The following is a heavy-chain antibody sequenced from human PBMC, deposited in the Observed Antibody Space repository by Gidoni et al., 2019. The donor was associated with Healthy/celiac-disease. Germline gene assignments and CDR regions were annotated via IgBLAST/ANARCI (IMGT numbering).Heavy chain of an antibody. Sequence: EVQLVESGRGLVQPGGSLSLPCAASGFTFRSYSMNWVRQAPGKGLEWVSYISSSSSTIYYADSVKGRFTISRDNAKNSRYLQMNSVRAEDTAVYYCARDPTVVTYYYYGMDVWGQGTTVTVSS. CDR1: GFTFRSYS. V-gene: IGHV3-48*01. CDR2: ISSSSSTI. CDR3: ARDPTVVTYYYYGMDV. D-gene: IGHD2-21*02. J-gene: IGHJ6*02.